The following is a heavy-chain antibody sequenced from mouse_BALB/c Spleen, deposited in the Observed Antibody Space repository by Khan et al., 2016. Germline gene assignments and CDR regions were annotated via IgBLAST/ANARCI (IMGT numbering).Heavy chain of an antibody. CDR2: IWAGGST. Sequence: QVQLKQSGPGLVAPSQSLSITCTVSGFSLTSYGVHWVRQPPGKGLEWLGVIWAGGSTNYNSALMSRLSISKDNSKSQVFLKMNSLQTDDTAMYYCASPYDYDYYAMDYWGQGTSVTVSS. V-gene: IGHV2-9*02. J-gene: IGHJ4*01. D-gene: IGHD2-4*01. CDR1: GFSLTSYG. CDR3: ASPYDYDYYAMDY.